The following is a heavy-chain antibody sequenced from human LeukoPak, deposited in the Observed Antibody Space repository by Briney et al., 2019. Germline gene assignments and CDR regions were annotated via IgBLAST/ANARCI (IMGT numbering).Heavy chain of an antibody. J-gene: IGHJ4*02. CDR3: ARGGWLQRRYYFDY. Sequence: GGSLRLSCAASGFTFSTYAMSWVRQAPGKGQEWVSTISGGVLSTYYADSVKGRFTISRDNSKNTLYLQMNSLRAEDTAVYYCARGGWLQRRYYFDYWGQGTLVTVSS. D-gene: IGHD5-24*01. CDR1: GFTFSTYA. V-gene: IGHV3-23*01. CDR2: ISGGVLST.